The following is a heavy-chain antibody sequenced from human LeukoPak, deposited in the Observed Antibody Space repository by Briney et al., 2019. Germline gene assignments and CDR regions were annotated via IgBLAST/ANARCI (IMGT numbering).Heavy chain of an antibody. CDR2: IWYDGSNK. Sequence: PGGSLRLSCAASGFTFSSYGMHWVRQAPGKGLEWVAVIWYDGSNKYYADSVKGRFTISRDNSKNTPYLQMNSLRAEDTAVYYCARGDYYGSRGDYWGQGTLVTVSS. V-gene: IGHV3-33*01. CDR3: ARGDYYGSRGDY. CDR1: GFTFSSYG. J-gene: IGHJ4*02. D-gene: IGHD3-10*01.